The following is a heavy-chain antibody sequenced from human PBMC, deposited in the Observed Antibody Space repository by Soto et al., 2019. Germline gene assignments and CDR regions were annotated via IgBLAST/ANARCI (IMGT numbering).Heavy chain of an antibody. CDR2: ISSSSRIT. V-gene: IGHV3-48*02. J-gene: IGHJ6*02. CDR1: GFIFRSYS. Sequence: GGSLRLSCAASGFIFRSYSLNWVRQVPGKGLEWLSYISSSSRITYYADSVKGRFTISRDNAKNSLYLQMNSLRDEDTAVYYCARDQDIVVAPGAYGMDVWGQGTTVTVSS. D-gene: IGHD2-2*01. CDR3: ARDQDIVVAPGAYGMDV.